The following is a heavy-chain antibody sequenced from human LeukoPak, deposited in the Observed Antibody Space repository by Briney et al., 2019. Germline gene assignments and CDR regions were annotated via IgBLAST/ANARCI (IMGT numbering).Heavy chain of an antibody. J-gene: IGHJ4*02. V-gene: IGHV3-30*03. D-gene: IGHD6-19*01. Sequence: PGGSLRLSCAASGFTFSSYGMHWVRQAPGKGLEWVAVISSDGYTEYYADSVKGRFTISRDNSQNTLYLQMNSLRAEDTAVYYCAREIAVADYFAYWGQGTLVTVSS. CDR1: GFTFSSYG. CDR2: ISSDGYTE. CDR3: AREIAVADYFAY.